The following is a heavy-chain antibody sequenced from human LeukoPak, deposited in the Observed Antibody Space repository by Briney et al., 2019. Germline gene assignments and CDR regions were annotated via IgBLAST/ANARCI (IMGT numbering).Heavy chain of an antibody. CDR1: GGSISSYY. CDR2: IYYSGST. Sequence: KPSETLSLTCTVPGGSISSYYWSWIRQPPGKGLEWIGYIYYSGSTNYNPSLKSRVTLSVDTSKNQFSLKLSSVTAADTAVYYCARVNYGDYGLDYWGQGTLVTVSS. V-gene: IGHV4-59*01. CDR3: ARVNYGDYGLDY. D-gene: IGHD4-17*01. J-gene: IGHJ4*02.